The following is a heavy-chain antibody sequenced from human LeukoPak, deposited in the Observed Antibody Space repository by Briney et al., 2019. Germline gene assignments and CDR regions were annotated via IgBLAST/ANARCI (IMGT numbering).Heavy chain of an antibody. CDR2: ISSSSSTT. CDR3: TRDLRGYSYGYFDY. Sequence: GGSLRLSCAASGFTFSSYSINWVRQAPGKGLEWLSYISSSSSTTYYADSVKGRFTISRDNAKNSLYPEMNSLRAEDTAVYYCTRDLRGYSYGYFDYWGQGTLVTVSS. CDR1: GFTFSSYS. D-gene: IGHD5-18*01. J-gene: IGHJ4*02. V-gene: IGHV3-48*01.